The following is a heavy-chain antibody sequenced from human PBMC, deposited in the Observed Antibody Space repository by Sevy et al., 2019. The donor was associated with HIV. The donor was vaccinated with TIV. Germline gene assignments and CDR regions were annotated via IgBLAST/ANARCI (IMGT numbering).Heavy chain of an antibody. J-gene: IGHJ5*02. D-gene: IGHD3-22*01. CDR1: GGSVSRYY. Sequence: SETLSLTCTVSGGSVSRYYWSWIRQPPGKGLEWIGYIYYSGSTNYNPSLKSRVTISVDTSKNQFSLKLSSVTAADTAVYYCARGRDYYYDFNWFDPWGQGTLVTVSS. V-gene: IGHV4-59*02. CDR2: IYYSGST. CDR3: ARGRDYYYDFNWFDP.